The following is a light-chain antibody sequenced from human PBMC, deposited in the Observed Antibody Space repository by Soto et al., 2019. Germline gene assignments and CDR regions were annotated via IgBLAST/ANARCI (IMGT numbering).Light chain of an antibody. J-gene: IGLJ2*01. CDR2: EVI. V-gene: IGLV2-23*02. Sequence: QSALTPPASVSGSPGQSITISCTGTSSDVGSYNLVSWYQQHPGKAPKLMIYEVIKRPSGVSNRFSGSKSDNTASLTISGLQAEDEADYYCCSSAGGYSWVFGGGTKLTVL. CDR3: CSSAGGYSWV. CDR1: SSDVGSYNL.